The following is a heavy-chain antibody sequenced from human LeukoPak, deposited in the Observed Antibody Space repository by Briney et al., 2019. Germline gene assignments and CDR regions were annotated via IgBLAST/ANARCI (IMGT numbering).Heavy chain of an antibody. Sequence: ASVKVSCKVSGYTLTELSMHWVRQAPGKGLEWMGGFDPEDGETIYAQKFQGRVTMTEDTSTDTAYMELSSLRSEDTAVYYCATGGASKQYYDFWSGYSITPSFDYWGRGTLVTVSS. V-gene: IGHV1-24*01. J-gene: IGHJ4*02. CDR2: FDPEDGET. CDR1: GYTLTELS. CDR3: ATGGASKQYYDFWSGYSITPSFDY. D-gene: IGHD3-3*01.